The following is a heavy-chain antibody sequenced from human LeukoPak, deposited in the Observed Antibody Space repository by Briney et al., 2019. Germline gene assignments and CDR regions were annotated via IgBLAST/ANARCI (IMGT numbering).Heavy chain of an antibody. CDR3: ARDSYGSGSYYKPPGDY. V-gene: IGHV1-18*01. CDR1: GYTFTSYG. Sequence: ASVKVSCKASGYTFTSYGISWVRQAPGQGLVWMGWISAYNGNTNYAQKLQGRITMTTDTSTSTAYMELRSLRSDDTAVYYCARDSYGSGSYYKPPGDYWGQGTLVTVSS. J-gene: IGHJ4*02. CDR2: ISAYNGNT. D-gene: IGHD3-10*01.